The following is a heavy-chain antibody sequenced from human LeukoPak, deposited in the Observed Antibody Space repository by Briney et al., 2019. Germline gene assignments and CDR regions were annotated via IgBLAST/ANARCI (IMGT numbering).Heavy chain of an antibody. D-gene: IGHD2-15*01. V-gene: IGHV4-59*12. Sequence: SETLSLTCSVSGGSISSLYWSWIRQPPGKGLEWIGYIYYTGGTNYNPSLKSRVTMFVDMSKNQFSLRLSSVTAADTAVYYCARDVGGGPFFDYWGQGTLVTVSS. CDR1: GGSISSLY. CDR3: ARDVGGGPFFDY. CDR2: IYYTGGT. J-gene: IGHJ4*02.